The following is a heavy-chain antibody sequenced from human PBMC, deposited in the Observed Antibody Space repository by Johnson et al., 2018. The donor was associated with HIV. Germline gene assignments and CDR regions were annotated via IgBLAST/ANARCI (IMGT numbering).Heavy chain of an antibody. Sequence: QVQLVESGGGVVQPGRSLRLSCAASGFTFRSYGMHWVRQAPGKGLEWVAVIWYDGSTKYYADSVKGRFTISRDNSKNTLYLQMNSLRGEATAVYYCAKTRLRIWEWYDAFDIWGQGTMVTVSS. D-gene: IGHD3-3*01. J-gene: IGHJ3*02. CDR1: GFTFRSYG. V-gene: IGHV3-33*06. CDR3: AKTRLRIWEWYDAFDI. CDR2: IWYDGSTK.